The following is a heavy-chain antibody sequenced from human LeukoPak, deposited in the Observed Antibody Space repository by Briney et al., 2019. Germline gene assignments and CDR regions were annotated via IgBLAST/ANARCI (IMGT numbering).Heavy chain of an antibody. J-gene: IGHJ4*02. CDR3: AKDAIFGVVLDYFDY. CDR1: GFTFRDYY. CDR2: ISYDGSNK. Sequence: GGSLRLSCAASGFTFRDYYMDGVRQAPGKGLAWVAVISYDGSNKYYAESVKGRFTISRDNSKNTLYLQMNSLRAEDTAVYYCAKDAIFGVVLDYFDYWGQGTLVTVSS. D-gene: IGHD3-3*02. V-gene: IGHV3-30*18.